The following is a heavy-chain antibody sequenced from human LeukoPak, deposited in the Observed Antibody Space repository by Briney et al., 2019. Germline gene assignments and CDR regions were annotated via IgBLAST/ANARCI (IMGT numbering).Heavy chain of an antibody. CDR3: AKDVNAVSGTWGYFQH. V-gene: IGHV3-43D*03. CDR1: GFTFDDYA. J-gene: IGHJ1*01. Sequence: GGSLRLSCAASGFTFDDYAMHWVRQAPGKGLEWVSLISWDGGSTYYADSVKGRFTVSRDNSKNSLYLQMNSLRTEDTALYYCAKDVNAVSGTWGYFQHWGQGTLVTVSS. CDR2: ISWDGGST. D-gene: IGHD6-19*01.